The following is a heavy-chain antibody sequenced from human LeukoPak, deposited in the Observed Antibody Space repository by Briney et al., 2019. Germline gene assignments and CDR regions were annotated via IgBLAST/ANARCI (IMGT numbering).Heavy chain of an antibody. CDR2: INHSGST. J-gene: IGHJ2*01. V-gene: IGHV4-34*01. CDR3: ARDYGESDWYFDL. D-gene: IGHD4-17*01. CDR1: GGSFSGYY. Sequence: PSEALSLTCAVYGGSFSGYYWSWIRQPPGKGLEWIGEINHSGSTNYNPSLKSRVTISVDTSKNQFSLKLSSVTAADTAVYYCARDYGESDWYFDLWGRGTLVTVSS.